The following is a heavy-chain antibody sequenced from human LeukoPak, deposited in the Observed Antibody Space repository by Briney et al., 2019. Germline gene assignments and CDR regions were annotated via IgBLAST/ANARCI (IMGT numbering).Heavy chain of an antibody. CDR1: GFTVSSHY. J-gene: IGHJ4*02. V-gene: IGHV3-53*01. Sequence: PGGSLRLSCAASGFTVSSHYMTWVRQAPGKGLEWVSVIYSGGNTYYADSVKGRFTISRDNSKNTVYLQMNSLRVEDTAVYYCARFGGTRGMDYWGQGTLVTVSS. CDR2: IYSGGNT. D-gene: IGHD3-10*01. CDR3: ARFGGTRGMDY.